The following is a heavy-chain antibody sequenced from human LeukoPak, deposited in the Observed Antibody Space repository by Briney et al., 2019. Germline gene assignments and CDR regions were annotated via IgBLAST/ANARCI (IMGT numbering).Heavy chain of an antibody. CDR2: IFYSGST. J-gene: IGHJ5*02. V-gene: IGHV4-30-4*08. CDR3: AGYGSGSYYVNWFDP. D-gene: IGHD3-10*01. Sequence: SETLSLTCAVYGGSFSDYYWSWIRQPPGKGLEWIGYIFYSGSTYNNPSLKSRVNISIDTSKNQFSLNLSSVTVAGTAVYYCAGYGSGSYYVNWFDPWGQGTLVIVSS. CDR1: GGSFSDYY.